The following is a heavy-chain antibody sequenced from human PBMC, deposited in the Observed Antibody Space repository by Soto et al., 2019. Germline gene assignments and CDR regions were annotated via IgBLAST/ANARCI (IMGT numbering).Heavy chain of an antibody. CDR1: GYTLTELS. V-gene: IGHV1-24*01. J-gene: IGHJ4*02. CDR3: ATSIPPHYDYIWGSYREKNFDY. D-gene: IGHD3-16*02. Sequence: QVQLVQSGAEVKKPGASVKVSCKVSGYTLTELSMHWVRQAPGKGLEWMGGFDTEDGETIYAQKFQGRVTMTEDTSTDTAYMELSSLRSEDTAVYYCATSIPPHYDYIWGSYREKNFDYWGQGTLVTVSS. CDR2: FDTEDGET.